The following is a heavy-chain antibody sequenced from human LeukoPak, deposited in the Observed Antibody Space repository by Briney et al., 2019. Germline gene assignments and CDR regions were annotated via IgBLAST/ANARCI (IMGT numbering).Heavy chain of an antibody. D-gene: IGHD3-22*01. CDR2: IYPSGST. V-gene: IGHV4-4*07. CDR1: GGSISSYY. Sequence: SETLSLTCTVSGGSISSYYWNWIRQPAGKGLEWIGRIYPSGSTNYNPSLKSRVTMSVDTSKNQFSLKLSSVTAADTAVYYCAALRPAYYYDSSGYSIIDYWGQGTLVTVSS. J-gene: IGHJ4*02. CDR3: AALRPAYYYDSSGYSIIDY.